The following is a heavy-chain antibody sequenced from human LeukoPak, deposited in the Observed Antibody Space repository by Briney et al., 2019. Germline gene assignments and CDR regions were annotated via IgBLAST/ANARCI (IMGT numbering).Heavy chain of an antibody. J-gene: IGHJ5*02. CDR1: GFTFSSFG. D-gene: IGHD1-14*01. CDR2: IWSDDRNK. CDR3: AKGSGINHYHWIDP. V-gene: IGHV3-33*06. Sequence: GGSLRLSCAASGFTFSSFGMHWVRQAPGKGLEWVALIWSDDRNKYYADSVKGQFTISRDNSKNTLYLQMNSLRAEDTALYYCAKGSGINHYHWIDPWGQGTLVTVSS.